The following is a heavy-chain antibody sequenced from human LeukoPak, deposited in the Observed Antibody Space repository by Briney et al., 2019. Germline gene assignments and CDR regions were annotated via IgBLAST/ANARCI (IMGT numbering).Heavy chain of an antibody. CDR3: ARIDSWRIAVAGDLSDY. CDR1: GFTFSSNY. V-gene: IGHV3-53*01. J-gene: IGHJ4*02. D-gene: IGHD6-19*01. Sequence: GGSLRLSCAASGFTFSSNYMSWVRQAPGKGLEWVSVIYSGGSTYYSDSVTGRFTISRDNSKNTLYLQMNSLRAEDAAVYYCARIDSWRIAVAGDLSDYWGQGTLVTVSS. CDR2: IYSGGST.